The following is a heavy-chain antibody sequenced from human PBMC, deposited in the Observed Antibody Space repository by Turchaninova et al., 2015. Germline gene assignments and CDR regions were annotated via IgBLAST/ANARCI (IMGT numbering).Heavy chain of an antibody. J-gene: IGHJ6*03. CDR1: GFTFSSSC. D-gene: IGHD5-18*01. CDR3: VYRMNV. Sequence: EVQLVESGGGLVQPGGSLRLSCAASGFTFSSSCMNWVRQAPGKGRGGGAKLKQDGSEIYYVDSGKGLFTISRDKPKNPLYLQMNSLRAEDTAVYYCVYRMNVWGKGTTVTVSS. V-gene: IGHV3-7*01. CDR2: LKQDGSEI.